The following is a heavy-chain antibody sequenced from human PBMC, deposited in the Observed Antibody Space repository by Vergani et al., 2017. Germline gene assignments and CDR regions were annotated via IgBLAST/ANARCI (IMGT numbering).Heavy chain of an antibody. CDR3: ARVSTVTTTAFDY. Sequence: QVQLQESGPGLVKPSETLSLTCTVSGGSISSYYWSWIRQPPGKGLEWIGYIYYSGSTNYNPSLKSRVTISVDTSKNQFSLKLSSVTAADTAVYYCARVSTVTTTAFDYWGQGTLITVSS. D-gene: IGHD4-17*01. CDR2: IYYSGST. V-gene: IGHV4-59*01. CDR1: GGSISSYY. J-gene: IGHJ4*02.